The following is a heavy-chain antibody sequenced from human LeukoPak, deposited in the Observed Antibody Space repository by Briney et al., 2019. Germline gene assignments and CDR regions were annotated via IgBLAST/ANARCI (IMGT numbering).Heavy chain of an antibody. CDR1: GFTFSTYV. J-gene: IGHJ4*02. CDR2: ISRSGGST. V-gene: IGHV3-23*01. Sequence: QPGGSLRLSCAASGFTFSTYVMNWVRQAPGKGLEWVSAISRSGGSTYYADSVKGRFTISRDNSKNTLYLQMNSLRAEDTAVYYCAKDMMATILLDYWGQGTLVTVSS. D-gene: IGHD5-24*01. CDR3: AKDMMATILLDY.